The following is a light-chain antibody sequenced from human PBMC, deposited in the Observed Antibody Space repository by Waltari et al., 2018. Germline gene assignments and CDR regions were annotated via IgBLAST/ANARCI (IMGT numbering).Light chain of an antibody. CDR3: QQSYSTVRT. CDR1: HDIDIY. CDR2: ATS. V-gene: IGKV1-39*01. J-gene: IGKJ1*01. Sequence: DIQMTQSPSSLSASVGDRVTITCRTSHDIDIYLNWLQQKPGKAPKLLIYATSSLQSGVPSRFSGSGSGTDFTLIISSLQPEDFATYYCQQSYSTVRTFGQGTRVEIK.